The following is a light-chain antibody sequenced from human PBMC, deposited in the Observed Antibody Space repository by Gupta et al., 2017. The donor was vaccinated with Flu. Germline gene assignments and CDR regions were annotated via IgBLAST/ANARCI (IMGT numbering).Light chain of an antibody. Sequence: IVMTQSPVTLAVTPGERATRYCRASESVSSSLAWYQHRPGQAPRLLIYGASSSATGVPARFSGSGSGTEFTLTISSLQSEDFAFYYCQQYYNWPPYSFGQGTKLEI. CDR1: ESVSSS. V-gene: IGKV3-15*01. J-gene: IGKJ2*03. CDR3: QQYYNWPPYS. CDR2: GAS.